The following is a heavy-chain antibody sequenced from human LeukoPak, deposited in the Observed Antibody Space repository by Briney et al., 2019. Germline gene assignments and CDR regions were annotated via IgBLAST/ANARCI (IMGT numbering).Heavy chain of an antibody. CDR2: LTGDGGST. V-gene: IGHV3-43*02. Sequence: PGGSLRLSCAASGFTFDDYAVHWGRQAPGKGLEWVSLLTGDGGSTFYADAVKGRFSISRDNSKNSLYLQMNGLRTEDTALYYCAKEGPIAVAGYFDLWGQGTLVTVSS. CDR3: AKEGPIAVAGYFDL. J-gene: IGHJ4*02. CDR1: GFTFDDYA. D-gene: IGHD6-19*01.